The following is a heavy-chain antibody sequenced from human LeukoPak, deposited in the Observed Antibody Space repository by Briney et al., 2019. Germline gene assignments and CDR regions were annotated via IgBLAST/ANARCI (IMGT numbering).Heavy chain of an antibody. D-gene: IGHD5-18*01. CDR2: ISYDGSNK. CDR1: GFTFSSYG. V-gene: IGHV3-30*18. J-gene: IGHJ6*02. Sequence: GGSLRLSCAASGFTFSSYGMHWVRQAPGKGLEWVAVISYDGSNKYYADSVKGRFTISRDNSKNTLYLQMNSLRAEDTAVYYCAKGERGYSYGPLGYYGMGVWGQGTTVTVSS. CDR3: AKGERGYSYGPLGYYGMGV.